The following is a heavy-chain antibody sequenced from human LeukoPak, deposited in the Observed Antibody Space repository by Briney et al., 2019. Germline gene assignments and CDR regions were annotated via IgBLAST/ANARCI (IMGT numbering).Heavy chain of an antibody. V-gene: IGHV3-30-3*01. Sequence: GGSLRLSCAASGFTFSSYAMHWVRQAPGKGLEWVAVISYDGSNKYYADSVKGRFTISRDNSKNTLYLQMNSLRAEDTAVYYCARPYSGSYSRADAFDIWGQGTMVTVSS. J-gene: IGHJ3*02. CDR3: ARPYSGSYSRADAFDI. CDR1: GFTFSSYA. CDR2: ISYDGSNK. D-gene: IGHD1-26*01.